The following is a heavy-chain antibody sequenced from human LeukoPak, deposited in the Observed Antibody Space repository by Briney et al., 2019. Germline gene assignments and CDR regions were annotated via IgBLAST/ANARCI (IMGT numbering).Heavy chain of an antibody. Sequence: GASVKVSCKASGYTLTSYAMHWVRQAPGQRLEWMGWINAGNGNTKYSQKFQGRVTITRDTSASTAYMELSSLRSEDTAVYYCARDGIMITFGGAIGPSWDYWGQGTLVTVSS. CDR3: ARDGIMITFGGAIGPSWDY. V-gene: IGHV1-3*01. J-gene: IGHJ4*02. D-gene: IGHD3-16*01. CDR2: INAGNGNT. CDR1: GYTLTSYA.